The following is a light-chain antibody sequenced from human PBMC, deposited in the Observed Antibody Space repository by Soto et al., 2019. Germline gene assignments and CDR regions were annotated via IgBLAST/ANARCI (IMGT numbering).Light chain of an antibody. V-gene: IGLV2-11*01. CDR1: SSDVGAYNY. CDR2: DVS. Sequence: QSVLTQPRSVSGSPGQSVTISCTGTSSDVGAYNYVSWYQQHPGKAPKLMIYDVSKRPSGVPDRFSGSKSGNTASLTISGLQAEDEADYYCCSHAGSSVVFGTGTKLTVL. CDR3: CSHAGSSVV. J-gene: IGLJ1*01.